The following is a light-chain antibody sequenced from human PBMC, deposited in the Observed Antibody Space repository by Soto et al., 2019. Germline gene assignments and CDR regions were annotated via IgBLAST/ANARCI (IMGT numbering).Light chain of an antibody. J-gene: IGKJ1*01. CDR1: QSLLYSDGDTY. Sequence: DTVMTQSPLSLSVPLGQSASISCRSSQSLLYSDGDTYLKWYHQRPGQSPRRLIHKVSQRDSGVPDRISGSGSGTDFTLEISRVEAEDVGVYYCLQATNWPWTFGQGTKVDI. CDR2: KVS. CDR3: LQATNWPWT. V-gene: IGKV2-30*01.